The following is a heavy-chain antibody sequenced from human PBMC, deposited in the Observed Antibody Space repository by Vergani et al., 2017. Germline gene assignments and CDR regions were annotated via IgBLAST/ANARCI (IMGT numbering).Heavy chain of an antibody. V-gene: IGHV3-72*01. CDR3: VRVKGSNWNDHLYDI. D-gene: IGHD1-1*01. Sequence: EVQLVTSGGGLVQPGGSLRLSCAASGFTLSSYWMSWVRQAPGKGLEWAGRIRNKANDYTTQYAASVKGRFTISRDDSKSYLYLQMNSLQTEDTALYYCVRVKGSNWNDHLYDIWGQGTLVTVSS. CDR1: GFTLSSYW. J-gene: IGHJ3*02. CDR2: IRNKANDYTT.